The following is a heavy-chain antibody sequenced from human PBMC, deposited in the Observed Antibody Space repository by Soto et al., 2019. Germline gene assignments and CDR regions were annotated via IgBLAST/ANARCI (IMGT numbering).Heavy chain of an antibody. CDR3: AKLRVETSTDSGF. V-gene: IGHV3-23*01. CDR1: GFSLSSSG. Sequence: GGSLRLSCAASGFSLSSSGMNWVRQAPGKGLEWVSGLHVSGVTTYYADSVKGRFTIPIDKSKNTLYLQMNSLRAEDTAVYYCAKLRVETSTDSGFWGQGTLVTVSS. J-gene: IGHJ4*02. CDR2: LHVSGVTT. D-gene: IGHD4-17*01.